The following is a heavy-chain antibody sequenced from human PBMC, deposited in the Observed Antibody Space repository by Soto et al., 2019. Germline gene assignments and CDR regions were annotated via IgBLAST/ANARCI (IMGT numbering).Heavy chain of an antibody. J-gene: IGHJ6*02. Sequence: QVQLVQSGAEVKKPGASVKVSCRASGYTFSNYGISWVRQAPGQGLEWMGWISIYNGNTNYAREFQGRVTMTTDTSATTDHMELRSLRSDDTAVYYCARYCGGGSCNYNHFYGLDVWGQGTTVTVSS. D-gene: IGHD2-15*01. CDR1: GYTFSNYG. CDR3: ARYCGGGSCNYNHFYGLDV. CDR2: ISIYNGNT. V-gene: IGHV1-18*01.